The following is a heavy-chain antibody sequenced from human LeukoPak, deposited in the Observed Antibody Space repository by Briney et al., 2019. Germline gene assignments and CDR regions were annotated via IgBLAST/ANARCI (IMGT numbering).Heavy chain of an antibody. CDR1: GGTFSSYA. CDR3: ARGSSGDFDY. V-gene: IGHV1-2*04. D-gene: IGHD6-19*01. CDR2: INPNSGGT. J-gene: IGHJ4*02. Sequence: ASVKVSCKASGGTFSSYAISWVRQAPGQGLEWMGWINPNSGGTNYAQKFQGWVTMTRDTSISTAYMELSRLRSDDTAVYYCARGSSGDFDYWGQGTLVTVSS.